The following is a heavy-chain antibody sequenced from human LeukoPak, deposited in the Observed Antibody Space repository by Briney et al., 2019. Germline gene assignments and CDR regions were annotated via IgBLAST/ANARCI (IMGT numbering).Heavy chain of an antibody. J-gene: IGHJ6*03. CDR1: GFTFSSYS. CDR2: ISCSSNYI. D-gene: IGHD2-15*01. Sequence: GGSLRLSCAASGFTFSSYSMNWVRQAPGKGLEWVSSISCSSNYISYADSVKGRFTISRDNAKNSLYLQMNSLRADDTAVYYCARDHRYCSGGSCYWESYYYYYMDVWGKGTTVTVS. V-gene: IGHV3-21*01. CDR3: ARDHRYCSGGSCYWESYYYYYMDV.